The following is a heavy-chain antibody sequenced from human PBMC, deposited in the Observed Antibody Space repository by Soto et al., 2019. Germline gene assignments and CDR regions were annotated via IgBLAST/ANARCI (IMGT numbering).Heavy chain of an antibody. CDR1: GFTFSSYA. J-gene: IGHJ6*02. Sequence: QVQLVESGGGVVQPGRSLRLSCAASGFTFSSYAMHWVRQAPGKGLEWVAVISYDGSNKYYADSVKGRFTISRDNSKNTLYLQMNSLRAEDTDVYYCARDILPHYYYGMDVWGQVTTVTVSS. CDR2: ISYDGSNK. CDR3: ARDILPHYYYGMDV. V-gene: IGHV3-30-3*01.